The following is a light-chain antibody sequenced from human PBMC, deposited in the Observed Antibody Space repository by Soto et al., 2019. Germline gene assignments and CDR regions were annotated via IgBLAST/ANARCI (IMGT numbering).Light chain of an antibody. CDR3: VEWDESLNVIYV. Sequence: QSVLTQPPSASGTPGQRVTISCSGSSSNIGSNTVNWYQQLPGTAPKLLIYSNNQRPSGVPDRFSGSKSGTSASLAISGLQSEDEADYYCVEWDESLNVIYVFGNGTKVTVL. CDR1: SSNIGSNT. CDR2: SNN. V-gene: IGLV1-44*01. J-gene: IGLJ1*01.